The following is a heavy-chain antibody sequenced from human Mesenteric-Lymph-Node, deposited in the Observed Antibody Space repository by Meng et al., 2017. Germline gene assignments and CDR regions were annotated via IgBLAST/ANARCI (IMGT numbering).Heavy chain of an antibody. V-gene: IGHV1-2*02. Sequence: ASVKVSCKASGYTFTDPYMHWVRQAPGQGLEWMRWINPNSGGTNYAQKFQGRVTMTRDTSISTAYMELSRLRSDDTAVYYCARGRYDILTGYIEYDFDYWGQGTLVTVSS. CDR2: INPNSGGT. CDR1: GYTFTDPY. J-gene: IGHJ4*02. CDR3: ARGRYDILTGYIEYDFDY. D-gene: IGHD3-9*01.